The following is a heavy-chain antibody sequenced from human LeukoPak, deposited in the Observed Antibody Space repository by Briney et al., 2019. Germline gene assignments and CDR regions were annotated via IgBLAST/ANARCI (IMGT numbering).Heavy chain of an antibody. Sequence: GGSLRLSCAASGFTVSSNYMSWVRQAPGKGLEWVSVIYSGGSTYYADSVKGRFTISRDNSKNTLYLQMNSLRAEDTAVYYCAKGRVVYYDTTGYRPDDSFDIWGQGTMVTVSS. CDR2: IYSGGST. D-gene: IGHD3-22*01. J-gene: IGHJ3*02. CDR1: GFTVSSNY. CDR3: AKGRVVYYDTTGYRPDDSFDI. V-gene: IGHV3-53*01.